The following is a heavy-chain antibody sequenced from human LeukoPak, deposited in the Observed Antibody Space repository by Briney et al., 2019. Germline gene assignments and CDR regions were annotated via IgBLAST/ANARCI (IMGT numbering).Heavy chain of an antibody. CDR2: ISSSSSYI. Sequence: GGSLRLSCAASGFTFSSYSMNWVRQAPGKGLEWVSSISSSSSYIYYADSVKGRFTISRDNAKNSLYLQMNSLRAEDTAVYYCASWGSGYSYGYVPYYFDYWGQGTLVTVSS. V-gene: IGHV3-21*01. CDR1: GFTFSSYS. J-gene: IGHJ4*02. CDR3: ASWGSGYSYGYVPYYFDY. D-gene: IGHD5-18*01.